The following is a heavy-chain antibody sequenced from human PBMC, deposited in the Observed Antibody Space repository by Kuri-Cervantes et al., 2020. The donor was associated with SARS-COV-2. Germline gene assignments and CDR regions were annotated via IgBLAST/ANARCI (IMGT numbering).Heavy chain of an antibody. J-gene: IGHJ6*03. Sequence: ESLKISCAVYGGSFSGYYWSWIRQPPGKGLEWIGEINHSGSTNYNPSLKSRVTISVDTSNNQFSLKLSSVTAADTAVYYCARSGSYPYYYYYMDVWGKGTTVTVSS. CDR1: GGSFSGYY. V-gene: IGHV4-34*01. CDR2: INHSGST. D-gene: IGHD1-26*01. CDR3: ARSGSYPYYYYYMDV.